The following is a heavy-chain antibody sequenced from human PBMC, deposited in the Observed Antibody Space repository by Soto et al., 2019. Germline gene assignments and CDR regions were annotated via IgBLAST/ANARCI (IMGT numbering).Heavy chain of an antibody. CDR1: GFSLNSGGAG. CDR3: AHRGYGDYPRDNWFDP. D-gene: IGHD4-17*01. Sequence: QITLKASGPTLVKPTQTLTLTCTFSGFSLNSGGAGVGWIRPPPGKALEWLALIYWNDDKRYSPSLRSKLTITKDTSKNQVVLTMTNMDPVDTATYYCAHRGYGDYPRDNWFDPWGQGTLVTVSS. V-gene: IGHV2-5*01. J-gene: IGHJ5*02. CDR2: IYWNDDK.